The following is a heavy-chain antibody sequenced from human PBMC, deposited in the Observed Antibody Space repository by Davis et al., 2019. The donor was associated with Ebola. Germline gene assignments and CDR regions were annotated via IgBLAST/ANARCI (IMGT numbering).Heavy chain of an antibody. CDR1: GYSFTSYW. V-gene: IGHV5-51*01. Sequence: GESLKISCKGSGYSFTSYWIGWVRQMPGKGLEWMGIIYPGDSDTSYRPSFEGQFTISADKSINTAYLQWSTLEASDTATYFCARGVGSGSYLDLWGQGTLVTVSS. J-gene: IGHJ4*02. D-gene: IGHD3-10*01. CDR3: ARGVGSGSYLDL. CDR2: IYPGDSDT.